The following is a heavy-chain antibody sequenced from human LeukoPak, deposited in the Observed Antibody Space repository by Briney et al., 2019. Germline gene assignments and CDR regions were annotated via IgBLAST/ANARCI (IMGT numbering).Heavy chain of an antibody. D-gene: IGHD6-19*01. CDR3: ASGGYSSGWYGSFDI. Sequence: SETLSLTCTVSGASISSSDYYWGWIRQPPGKGLEWIGSLYSGGLTYYNPSLRSRVTISVDTSKNQFSLKVTSVTAADTAVYSCASGGYSSGWYGSFDIWGQWTVVTVSS. J-gene: IGHJ3*02. V-gene: IGHV4-39*01. CDR2: LYSGGLT. CDR1: GASISSSDYY.